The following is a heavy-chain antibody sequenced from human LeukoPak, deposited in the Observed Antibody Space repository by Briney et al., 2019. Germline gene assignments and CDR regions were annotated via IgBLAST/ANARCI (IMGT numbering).Heavy chain of an antibody. Sequence: GGSLRLSCAASGFTVSSNYMNWVRKAPGKGLEWVSIIYSGGSTFYADSVKGRFTISRDNSKNTLFLQMNSLRAEDTAVYYCARSNDAFDIWGQGTMVTVSS. V-gene: IGHV3-53*01. J-gene: IGHJ3*02. D-gene: IGHD5/OR15-5a*01. CDR3: ARSNDAFDI. CDR2: IYSGGST. CDR1: GFTVSSNY.